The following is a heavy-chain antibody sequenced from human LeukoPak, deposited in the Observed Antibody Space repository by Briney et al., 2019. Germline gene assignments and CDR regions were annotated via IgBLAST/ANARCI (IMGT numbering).Heavy chain of an antibody. V-gene: IGHV1-46*01. Sequence: ASVTVSCKASGYSFTSHYMHWVRQAPGQGLEWMGLINPSGSSTLYAQKFQGRVTMTRDISTTTDYTELSSLRSEDTAVYYCARDNSVGDIAWWFDPWGQGTLVTVSS. D-gene: IGHD3-16*02. CDR3: ARDNSVGDIAWWFDP. J-gene: IGHJ5*02. CDR1: GYSFTSHY. CDR2: INPSGSST.